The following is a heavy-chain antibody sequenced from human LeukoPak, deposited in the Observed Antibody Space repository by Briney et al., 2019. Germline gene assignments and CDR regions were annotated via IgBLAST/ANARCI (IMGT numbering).Heavy chain of an antibody. CDR2: ISGDGGST. D-gene: IGHD3-3*01. CDR1: GFTFDDYA. CDR3: AKSITIFGVVRFDP. Sequence: PGGSLRLSCAASGFTFDDYAMHWVRQAPGKGLEWVSLISGDGGSTYYADSVKGRFTISRDNSKNSLYLRMSSLRTEDTALYYCAKSITIFGVVRFDPWGQGTLVTVSS. V-gene: IGHV3-43*02. J-gene: IGHJ5*02.